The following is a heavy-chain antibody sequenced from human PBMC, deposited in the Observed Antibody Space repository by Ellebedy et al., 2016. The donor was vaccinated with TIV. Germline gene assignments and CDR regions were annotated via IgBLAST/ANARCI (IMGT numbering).Heavy chain of an antibody. CDR1: GFTISSNY. J-gene: IGHJ4*02. Sequence: GESLKISCAVSGFTISSNYMSWVRQAPGKGLEWVSIIYSAGNTYYAGSAKGRFTISRDTSNNTLYLQMNSLRSEDTAVYYCTRVDLGLAFHYWGRGALVTVSS. CDR2: IYSAGNT. V-gene: IGHV3-53*01. D-gene: IGHD1-26*01. CDR3: TRVDLGLAFHY.